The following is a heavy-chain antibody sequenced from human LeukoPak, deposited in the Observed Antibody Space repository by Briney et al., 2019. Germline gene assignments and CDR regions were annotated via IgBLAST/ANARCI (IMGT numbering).Heavy chain of an antibody. CDR3: ARENSVRDEAWWFNP. J-gene: IGHJ5*02. D-gene: IGHD5-24*01. Sequence: GASVKVSCKAFGYTFTSNYVHWVRQAPGQGPEWMGVISPSGGSTTYAQKFQGRVTLTRDMSTSTDYLELSSLRSEDTAVYYCARENSVRDEAWWFNPWGQGTLVTVSS. CDR1: GYTFTSNY. CDR2: ISPSGGST. V-gene: IGHV1-46*01.